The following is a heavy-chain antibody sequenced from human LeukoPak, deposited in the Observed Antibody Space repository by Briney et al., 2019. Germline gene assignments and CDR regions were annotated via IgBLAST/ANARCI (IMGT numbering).Heavy chain of an antibody. CDR1: GFIFSNYG. D-gene: IGHD3-10*01. J-gene: IGHJ4*02. CDR3: TTGIRGD. V-gene: IGHV3-15*04. Sequence: GGSLRLSCAASGFIFSNYGMNWVRQAPGAGLDWVGRIASKTDGGATDYAAPVKGRLTISRDDSKNTLNRQMNSLKTEDTAVYYCTTGIRGDWGQGTLVTVSS. CDR2: IASKTDGGAT.